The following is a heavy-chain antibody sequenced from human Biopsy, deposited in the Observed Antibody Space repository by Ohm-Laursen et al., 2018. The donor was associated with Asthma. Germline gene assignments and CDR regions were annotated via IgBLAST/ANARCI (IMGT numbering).Heavy chain of an antibody. CDR3: ARAYGGNFFSGAFDI. Sequence: SLRLSCAASGFTVSRDHMFWVRQAPGKGLEWVSVIYSGGGTFYADSVKGRVTISRDISKNTLSLQMNSLRAEDTAVYYCARAYGGNFFSGAFDIWGQGTTVTVSS. D-gene: IGHD4-23*01. CDR2: IYSGGGT. V-gene: IGHV3-53*01. CDR1: GFTVSRDH. J-gene: IGHJ3*02.